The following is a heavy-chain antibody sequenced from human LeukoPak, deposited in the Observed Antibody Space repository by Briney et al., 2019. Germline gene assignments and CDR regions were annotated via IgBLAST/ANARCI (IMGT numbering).Heavy chain of an antibody. J-gene: IGHJ4*02. Sequence: GGSLRLSCAASGFTFSSYGMHWVRQAPGKGLEWVAVISYDGSNKYYADSVKGRFTISRDNSKNTLYLQMNSLRAEDTAVYYCAKASLPTGDFDYWGQGTLVTVSS. CDR2: ISYDGSNK. V-gene: IGHV3-30*18. CDR1: GFTFSSYG. CDR3: AKASLPTGDFDY. D-gene: IGHD3-10*01.